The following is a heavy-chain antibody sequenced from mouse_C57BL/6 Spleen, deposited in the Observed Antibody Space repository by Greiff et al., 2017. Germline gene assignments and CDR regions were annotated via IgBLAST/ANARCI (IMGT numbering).Heavy chain of an antibody. CDR3: ARPYYYGSSGAMDY. CDR1: GYTFTDYY. CDR2: INPYNGGT. D-gene: IGHD1-1*01. V-gene: IGHV1-19*01. J-gene: IGHJ4*01. Sequence: VQLQQSGPVLVKPGASVKMSCKASGYTFTDYYMNWVKQSHGKSLEWIGVINPYNGGTSYNQKFKGKATLTVDKSSSTAYMELNSLTSEDSAVYYCARPYYYGSSGAMDYWGQGTSVTVSS.